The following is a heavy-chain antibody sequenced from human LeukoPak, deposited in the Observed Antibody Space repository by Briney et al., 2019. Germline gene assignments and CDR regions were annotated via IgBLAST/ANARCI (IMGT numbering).Heavy chain of an antibody. Sequence: SETLSLTCSVSGGSISSSNYYWRWIRQPAGKGLEWIGRIYTSESTNYNPALKSRVTISIDTSRNQFSLKLSSVTAADTDVYYCARGLWFGDENPPYFDYWGQGILVTVSS. CDR2: IYTSEST. CDR1: GGSISSSNYY. D-gene: IGHD3-10*01. CDR3: ARGLWFGDENPPYFDY. J-gene: IGHJ4*02. V-gene: IGHV4-61*02.